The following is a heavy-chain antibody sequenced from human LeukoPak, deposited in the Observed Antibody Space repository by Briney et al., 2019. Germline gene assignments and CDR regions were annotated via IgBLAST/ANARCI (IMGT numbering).Heavy chain of an antibody. J-gene: IGHJ6*03. Sequence: ASVKVSCEASGYTFTSYGISWVRQAPGQGLEWMGWISAYVGNANYAQKLQGRVTMTTDTSTSTAYMELRRLRSDDTAVYYCARDGSGSWGPYYYYYYMDVWGKGTTLTVSS. V-gene: IGHV1-18*01. CDR2: ISAYVGNA. CDR3: ARDGSGSWGPYYYYYYMDV. CDR1: GYTFTSYG. D-gene: IGHD1-26*01.